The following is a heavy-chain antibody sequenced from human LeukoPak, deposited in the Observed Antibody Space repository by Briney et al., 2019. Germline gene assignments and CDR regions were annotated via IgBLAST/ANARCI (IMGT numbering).Heavy chain of an antibody. V-gene: IGHV4-59*01. CDR2: IYYSGST. D-gene: IGHD3-10*01. CDR1: GGSISSYY. Sequence: PSETLSLTCTVSGGSISSYYWSWIRQPPGKGLEWIGYIYYSGSTNYNPSLKSRVTISVDTSKNQFSLKLSSVTAADTAVYYCARVYYGSPFFDYWGQGTLVTVSS. CDR3: ARVYYGSPFFDY. J-gene: IGHJ4*02.